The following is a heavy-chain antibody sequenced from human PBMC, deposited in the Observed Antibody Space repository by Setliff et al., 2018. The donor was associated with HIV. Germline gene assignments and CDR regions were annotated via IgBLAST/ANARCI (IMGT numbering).Heavy chain of an antibody. V-gene: IGHV4-34*01. CDR2: INHSGST. D-gene: IGHD6-19*01. Sequence: LSLTCAVYGGSFSGYYWSWIRQPPGKGLEWIGEINHSGSTNYNPSLKSRVTISVDTSKNQFSLKVSSVTAADTAVYYCARDEEQWLAFDCWGQGTLVTVSS. J-gene: IGHJ4*02. CDR3: ARDEEQWLAFDC. CDR1: GGSFSGYY.